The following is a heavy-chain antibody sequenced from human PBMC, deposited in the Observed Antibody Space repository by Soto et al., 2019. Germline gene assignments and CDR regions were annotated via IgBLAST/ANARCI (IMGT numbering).Heavy chain of an antibody. J-gene: IGHJ5*02. CDR3: ARAARLAVAGTGHYWFDP. D-gene: IGHD6-19*01. CDR1: GGTFSSYA. Sequence: SVKVSCKASGGTFSSYAISWVRQAPGQGLEWMGGIIPIFGTANYAQKFQGRVTITADESTSTAYMELSSLRSEDTAVYYCARAARLAVAGTGHYWFDPWGQGTMVTVYS. CDR2: IIPIFGTA. V-gene: IGHV1-69*13.